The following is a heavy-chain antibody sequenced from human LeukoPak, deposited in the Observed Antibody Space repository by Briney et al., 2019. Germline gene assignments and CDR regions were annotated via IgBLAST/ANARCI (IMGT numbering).Heavy chain of an antibody. J-gene: IGHJ4*02. V-gene: IGHV1-69*13. CDR2: IIPLKGTS. CDR3: ATYDVWTGFEY. Sequence: SVTVTCKASGGTLCDHGISWVRQAPGHGLEWMGGIIPLKGTSKLTQKLQDRATISADESTNTVYMEVRSLRSEDTALYYCATYDVWTGFEYWGQGTLVIVSS. CDR1: GGTLCDHG. D-gene: IGHD3-3*01.